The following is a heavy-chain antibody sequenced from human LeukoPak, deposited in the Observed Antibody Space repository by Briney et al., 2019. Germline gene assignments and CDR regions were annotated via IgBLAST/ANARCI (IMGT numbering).Heavy chain of an antibody. D-gene: IGHD6-13*01. CDR1: GGSISSYY. CDR2: IYHSGST. Sequence: SETLSLTCTVSGGSISSYYWSWIRQPPGKGLEWIGYIYHSGSTNYNPSLKSRVTISVDTSKNQFSLKLSSVTAADTAVYYCARVGSWYGFDYWGQGTLVTVSS. V-gene: IGHV4-59*08. J-gene: IGHJ4*02. CDR3: ARVGSWYGFDY.